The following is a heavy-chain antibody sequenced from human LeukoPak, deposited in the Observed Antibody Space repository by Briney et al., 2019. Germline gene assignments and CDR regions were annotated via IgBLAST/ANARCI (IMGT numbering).Heavy chain of an antibody. V-gene: IGHV3-66*01. CDR3: ARSRFLIGDYHVSSYYYGMDV. J-gene: IGHJ6*02. CDR2: IYSGGST. D-gene: IGHD4-17*01. CDR1: GFTVSSNY. Sequence: GGSLRLSCAASGFTVSSNYMSWVRQAPGKGLEWVSVIYSGGSTYYADSVKGRFTISRDNSKNTLYLQMNSLRAEDTAVYYCARSRFLIGDYHVSSYYYGMDVWGQGTTVTVSS.